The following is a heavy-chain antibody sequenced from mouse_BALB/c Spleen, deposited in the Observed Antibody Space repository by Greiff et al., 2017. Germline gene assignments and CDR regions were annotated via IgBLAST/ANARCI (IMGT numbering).Heavy chain of an antibody. Sequence: QVTLKESGAELVRPGSSVKISCKASGYAFSSYWMHWVKQRPGQGLEWIGQIYPGDGDTNYNGKFKGKATLTADKSSSTAYMQLSSLTSEDSAVYFCARSGTGFAYWGQGTLVTVSA. CDR2: IYPGDGDT. V-gene: IGHV1-80*01. D-gene: IGHD3-3*01. CDR1: GYAFSSYW. J-gene: IGHJ3*01. CDR3: ARSGTGFAY.